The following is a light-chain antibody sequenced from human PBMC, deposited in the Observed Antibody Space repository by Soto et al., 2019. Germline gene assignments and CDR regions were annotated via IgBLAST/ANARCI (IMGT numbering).Light chain of an antibody. Sequence: EIVLPQSPGTLALSPEERATLPCRASQSLNSFYLAWYQQKPGQAPGLLIYGSSNRATGIPDRFSGSGSGTDFTLTISRLDPEDFAVYYCQQYDISPRTFGQGTKVDIK. J-gene: IGKJ1*01. CDR1: QSLNSFY. CDR3: QQYDISPRT. CDR2: GSS. V-gene: IGKV3-20*01.